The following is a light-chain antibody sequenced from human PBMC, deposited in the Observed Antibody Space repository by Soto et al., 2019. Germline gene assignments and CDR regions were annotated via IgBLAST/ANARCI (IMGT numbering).Light chain of an antibody. CDR3: CSFAGGYTFV. J-gene: IGLJ1*01. CDR2: DVN. V-gene: IGLV2-11*01. Sequence: QSVLTQPRSVSGSPGQSVTISCAGTRSDVGAYNYVSWFQQHPGKAPKVIIYDVNKRPSGVPDRFSGSKSDNTASLTISGLQAEDEADYYCCSFAGGYTFVFGTGTKVTVL. CDR1: RSDVGAYNY.